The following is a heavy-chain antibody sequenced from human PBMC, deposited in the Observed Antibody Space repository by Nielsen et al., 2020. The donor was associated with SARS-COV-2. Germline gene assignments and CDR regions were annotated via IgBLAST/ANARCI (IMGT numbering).Heavy chain of an antibody. CDR2: ISSSSYI. D-gene: IGHD4-17*01. J-gene: IGHJ4*02. V-gene: IGHV3-21*04. CDR1: GFTFSSSS. Sequence: GESLKISCAASGFTFSSSSMNWVRQAPGKGLEWVSLISSSSYIQYADAVKGRFTISRDNSKNTLYLQINSLRAEDTAMYYCAKNPSRRDYGADYWGQGTLVTVSS. CDR3: AKNPSRRDYGADY.